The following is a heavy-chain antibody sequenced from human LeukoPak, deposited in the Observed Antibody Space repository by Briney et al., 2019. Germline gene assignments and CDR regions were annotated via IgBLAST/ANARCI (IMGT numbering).Heavy chain of an antibody. CDR1: GFTVSNNY. D-gene: IGHD5-18*01. CDR2: IYRGGST. J-gene: IGHJ4*02. V-gene: IGHV3-66*01. Sequence: PGGSLRLSCAASGFTVSNNYMSWVRQAPGKGLDWVSIIYRGGSTYYADSVKDRFTISRDNSKNTLYLQMNSLRAEDTAVYYCTTKRGYSYGYADWGQGTLVTVSS. CDR3: TTKRGYSYGYAD.